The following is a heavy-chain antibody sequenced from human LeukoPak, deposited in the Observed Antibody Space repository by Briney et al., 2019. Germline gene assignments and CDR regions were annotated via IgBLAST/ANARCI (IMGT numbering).Heavy chain of an antibody. CDR3: ARVSSLYGDIDY. J-gene: IGHJ4*02. Sequence: PSETLSLTCNVSGGSISSNDYYWGWIRQPPGKGLEWIGSIYHRGITHYTPSLKTRVTISVDTSKNQFSLTLTSVTAADTAVYYCARVSSLYGDIDYWGQGTLATVSS. CDR2: IYHRGIT. D-gene: IGHD3-10*01. V-gene: IGHV4-39*07. CDR1: GGSISSNDYY.